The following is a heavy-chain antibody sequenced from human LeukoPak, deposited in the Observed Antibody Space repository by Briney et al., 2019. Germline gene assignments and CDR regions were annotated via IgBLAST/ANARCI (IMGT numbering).Heavy chain of an antibody. J-gene: IGHJ4*02. Sequence: GESLRLSCTASGFTFGDYAMSWVRQAPGKGLEWVGFIRSKAYGGTTEYAASVKGRFTISRDDSKSIAYLQMNSLKTEDTAVYYCTRDPPHYYDSSGYYSYFDYWGQGTLVTVSS. D-gene: IGHD3-22*01. CDR3: TRDPPHYYDSSGYYSYFDY. CDR2: IRSKAYGGTT. V-gene: IGHV3-49*04. CDR1: GFTFGDYA.